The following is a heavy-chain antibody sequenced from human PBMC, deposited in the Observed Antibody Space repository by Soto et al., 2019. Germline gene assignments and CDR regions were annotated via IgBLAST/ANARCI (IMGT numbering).Heavy chain of an antibody. V-gene: IGHV4-31*03. J-gene: IGHJ4*02. D-gene: IGHD5-12*01. CDR3: ARGHSRDGYNPYDY. CDR1: GGSISSGGYY. Sequence: QVQLQESGPGLVKPSQTLSLTCTVSGGSISSGGYYWSWIRQHPGKGLEWIGYIYYSGSTYYNPSLKSRVTISVDTSKNQFPLKLSSVAAADTAVYYCARGHSRDGYNPYDYWGQGTLVTVSS. CDR2: IYYSGST.